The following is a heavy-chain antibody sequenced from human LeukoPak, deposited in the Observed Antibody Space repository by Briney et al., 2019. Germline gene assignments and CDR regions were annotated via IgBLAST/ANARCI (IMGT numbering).Heavy chain of an antibody. CDR2: IIPIYNTP. CDR3: ARLLTHNWAAGTSDY. CDR1: GGSYA. V-gene: IGHV1-69*13. Sequence: SVKVSCKASGGSYAINWVRQAPGQGLELMGAIIPIYNTPNYAQKFQGTVTITADGSTNTAYMELSSLRSEDTAVYYCARLLTHNWAAGTSDYWGQGTLVTVSS. D-gene: IGHD6-13*01. J-gene: IGHJ4*02.